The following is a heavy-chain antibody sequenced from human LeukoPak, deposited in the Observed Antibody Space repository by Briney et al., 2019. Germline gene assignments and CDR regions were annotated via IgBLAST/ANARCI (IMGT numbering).Heavy chain of an antibody. V-gene: IGHV3-7*01. CDR1: GFTFSNYW. D-gene: IGHD3-3*01. J-gene: IGHJ5*02. CDR2: IKQDGSEK. CDR3: ARVPYYDFWSGYWGFDP. Sequence: PGGSLRLSCAASGFTFSNYWMSWVGQAPGKGREGVAHIKQDGSEKYYVDSVKGRFTISRDNAKNSLYLQMNSLRAEDTAVYYCARVPYYDFWSGYWGFDPWGQGTLVTVSS.